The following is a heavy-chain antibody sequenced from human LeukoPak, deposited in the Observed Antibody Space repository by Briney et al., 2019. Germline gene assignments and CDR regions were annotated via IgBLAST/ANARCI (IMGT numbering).Heavy chain of an antibody. D-gene: IGHD5-18*01. CDR1: GFTFSSYA. CDR2: ISYDGSNK. CDR3: ARGPGYSYGLLGYYGMDV. V-gene: IGHV3-30-3*01. Sequence: GGSLRLSCAASGFTFSSYAMHWVRQAPGKGLEWVAVISYDGSNKYYADSVKGRFTISRDNSKNTLYLQMNSLRAEDTAVYYCARGPGYSYGLLGYYGMDVWGKGTTVTVSS. J-gene: IGHJ6*04.